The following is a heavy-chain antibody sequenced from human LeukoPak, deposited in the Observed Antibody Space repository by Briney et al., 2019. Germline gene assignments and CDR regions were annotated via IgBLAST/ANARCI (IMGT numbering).Heavy chain of an antibody. J-gene: IGHJ4*02. CDR1: GLTFSTSG. D-gene: IGHD2-8*01. V-gene: IGHV3-21*06. CDR3: ATEANGRHYDY. CDR2: ICPTGSDR. Sequence: GGSLRLSCTASGLTFSTSGFNWVRQAPGKGLEWVASICPTGSDRYHADSIKGRFTISRDNANNFLYLQMNSLRAEDTAVYYCATEANGRHYDYWGQGTLLTVPS.